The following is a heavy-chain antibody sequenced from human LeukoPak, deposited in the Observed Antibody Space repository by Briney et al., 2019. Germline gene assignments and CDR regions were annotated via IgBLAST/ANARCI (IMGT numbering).Heavy chain of an antibody. J-gene: IGHJ4*02. V-gene: IGHV4-31*03. D-gene: IGHD2-15*01. Sequence: SETLSLTCTVSGGSISSGGYYWSWIRQHPGKGLEWIGYIYYSGSTYYNPSLKSRVTISVETSKNQFSLKLSSVTAADTAVYYCARANCGGGSCYSDYWGQGTLVTVSS. CDR1: GGSISSGGYY. CDR3: ARANCGGGSCYSDY. CDR2: IYYSGST.